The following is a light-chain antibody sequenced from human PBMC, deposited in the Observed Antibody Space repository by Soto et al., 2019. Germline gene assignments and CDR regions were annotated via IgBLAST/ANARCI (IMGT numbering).Light chain of an antibody. CDR2: GNS. J-gene: IGLJ2*01. Sequence: QSVLTQPPSVSGAPRQRVTISCTGSSSNIGAGYDVHWYQQLPGTAPKLLIYGNSNRPSGVPDRFSGSKSGTSASLAITGLQAEDEADYYCQSYDSSLSGPVVFGGGTKLTVL. V-gene: IGLV1-40*01. CDR3: QSYDSSLSGPVV. CDR1: SSNIGAGYD.